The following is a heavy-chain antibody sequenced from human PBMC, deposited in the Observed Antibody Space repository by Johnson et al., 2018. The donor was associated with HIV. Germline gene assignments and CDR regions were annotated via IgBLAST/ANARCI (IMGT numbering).Heavy chain of an antibody. J-gene: IGHJ3*02. CDR2: IRYDGSGK. V-gene: IGHV3-30*02. CDR1: GFSFSSYY. CDR3: AKDVGNYWPNAFDI. Sequence: QVQLVESGGGVVKPGGSLRLSFEASGFSFSSYYMTWIRQAPRKGLEWVTFIRYDGSGKYYADSVNGRFTISRDNSKNTLYLQMNSLRAEDTAVYYCAKDVGNYWPNAFDIWGQGTTVTVSS. D-gene: IGHD3-22*01.